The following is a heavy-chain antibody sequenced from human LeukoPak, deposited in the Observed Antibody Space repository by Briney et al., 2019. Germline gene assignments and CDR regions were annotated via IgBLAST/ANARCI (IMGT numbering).Heavy chain of an antibody. CDR2: IKQDGSEK. Sequence: GGSLRLSCAASGFTISSYWMSWVRLAPGKGLEWVANIKQDGSEKYYVDSVKGRFTISRDNAKNSLYLQMNSLRAEDTAVYYCARDYYDSSGYYFDYWGQGTLVTVSS. V-gene: IGHV3-7*01. D-gene: IGHD3-22*01. CDR3: ARDYYDSSGYYFDY. CDR1: GFTISSYW. J-gene: IGHJ4*02.